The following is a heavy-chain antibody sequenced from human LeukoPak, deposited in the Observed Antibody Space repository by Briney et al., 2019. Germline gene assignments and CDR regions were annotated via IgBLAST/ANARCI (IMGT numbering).Heavy chain of an antibody. J-gene: IGHJ6*02. CDR1: GYTFTSYD. CDR3: ARLLRYFDWLSYYGMDV. D-gene: IGHD3-9*01. V-gene: IGHV1-8*01. Sequence: ASVKASCKASGYTFTSYDINWVRQATGQGLEWMGWMNPNSGNTGYAQKFQGRVTMTRNTSISTAYMELSSLRSEDTAVYYCARLLRYFDWLSYYGMDVWGQGTTVTVSS. CDR2: MNPNSGNT.